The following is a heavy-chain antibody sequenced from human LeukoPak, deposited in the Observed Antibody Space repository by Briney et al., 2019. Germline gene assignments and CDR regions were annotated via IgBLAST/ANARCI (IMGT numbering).Heavy chain of an antibody. D-gene: IGHD5-24*01. CDR1: GFDLSTYE. V-gene: IGHV3-48*03. CDR3: ARGDPHADL. CDR2: ITISGHTK. J-gene: IGHJ5*02. Sequence: GGSLRLSCAASGFDLSTYEMNWVRQAPGKGLEWIADITISGHTKNYADSVKGRFSISRDNAGTSLYLQMHSLGVEDTGVYYCARGDPHADLWGQGTLVTVSS.